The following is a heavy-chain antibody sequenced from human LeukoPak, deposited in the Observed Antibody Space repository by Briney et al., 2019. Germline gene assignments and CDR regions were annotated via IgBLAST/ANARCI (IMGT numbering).Heavy chain of an antibody. CDR1: GFTFSTYP. CDR3: VKARGYCSTSSCFLDY. CDR2: ISSDGKTA. Sequence: GGSLRLSCSASGFTFSTYPIHWVRLAPGKGLEYVTAISSDGKTAYYADSVKGRFTISRDNSKNTVFLQMSSLSAEDSAVYYCVKARGYCSTSSCFLDYWGQGTLVTVSS. V-gene: IGHV3-64D*06. D-gene: IGHD2-2*01. J-gene: IGHJ4*02.